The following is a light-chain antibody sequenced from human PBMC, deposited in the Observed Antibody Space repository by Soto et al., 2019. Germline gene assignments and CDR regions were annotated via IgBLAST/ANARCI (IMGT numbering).Light chain of an antibody. V-gene: IGKV3-15*01. J-gene: IGKJ1*01. CDR1: QSVVST. CDR3: QQYKNWPWT. CDR2: GAS. Sequence: EIVMAQSPVTLSVSPGERATLSCSASQSVVSTLAWYHQKPGQAPRLLIYGASTRATGIPARFSGSGSGTEFTLTISSLQSEDFAVYYCQQYKNWPWTFGQGTKVEIK.